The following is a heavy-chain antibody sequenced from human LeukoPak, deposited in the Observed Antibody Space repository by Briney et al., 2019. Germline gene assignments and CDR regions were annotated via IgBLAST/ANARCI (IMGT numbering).Heavy chain of an antibody. D-gene: IGHD5-18*01. CDR1: GFTFSSHA. V-gene: IGHV3-30*02. J-gene: IGHJ4*02. CDR2: IRYDGINK. Sequence: GGSLRLSCAASGFTFSSHAMHWVRQAPGKGLEWVAFIRYDGINKYYADSVEGRFTISRDNSKNTLYLQMSSLRAEDTAVYYCAKAEVEGYSYDWGQGTLVTVSS. CDR3: AKAEVEGYSYD.